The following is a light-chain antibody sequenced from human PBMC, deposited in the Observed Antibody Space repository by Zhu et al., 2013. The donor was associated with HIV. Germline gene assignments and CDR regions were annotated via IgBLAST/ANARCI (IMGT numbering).Light chain of an antibody. Sequence: QSVLTQPPSVSAASGQKVTISCSGSGSNIGTKTVSWYQQFPGTAPKLLIYDNDNRPSGIPDRFSGSRSGTSATLGITGLQTGDEADYYCGTWDVSLRVWLFGGGTRLTVL. J-gene: IGLJ2*01. CDR3: GTWDVSLRVWL. V-gene: IGLV1-51*01. CDR1: GSNIGTKT. CDR2: DND.